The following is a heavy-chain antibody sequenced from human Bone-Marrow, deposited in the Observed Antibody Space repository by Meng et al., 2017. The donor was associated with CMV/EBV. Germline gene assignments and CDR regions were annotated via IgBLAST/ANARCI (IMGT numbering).Heavy chain of an antibody. D-gene: IGHD3-3*02. Sequence: GESLKISCTASGFTFGDHAMSWVRQAPGKGLEWVGFIRSKAYGGTTEYAASVKGRFTILRDDSKSIAYLQMNSLRAEDTAVYYCARITSFFGVANGWFDPWGQGTLVTVPS. V-gene: IGHV3-49*04. J-gene: IGHJ5*02. CDR3: ARITSFFGVANGWFDP. CDR1: GFTFGDHA. CDR2: IRSKAYGGTT.